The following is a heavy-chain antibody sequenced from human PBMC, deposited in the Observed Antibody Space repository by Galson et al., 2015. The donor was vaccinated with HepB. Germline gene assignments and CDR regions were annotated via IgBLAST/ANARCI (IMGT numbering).Heavy chain of an antibody. D-gene: IGHD4-17*01. CDR1: GFIFSDYG. V-gene: IGHV3-30*03. CDR3: ARGALTVTTDY. J-gene: IGHJ4*02. CDR2: ISFDGGSI. Sequence: SLRLSCAVSGFIFSDYGMHWVRQAPGKGLEWLTIISFDGGSIYYADSVKGRFTISRDNSKNTLYLQMSSLRTEDTAVYYCARGALTVTTDYWGRGTLVTVSS.